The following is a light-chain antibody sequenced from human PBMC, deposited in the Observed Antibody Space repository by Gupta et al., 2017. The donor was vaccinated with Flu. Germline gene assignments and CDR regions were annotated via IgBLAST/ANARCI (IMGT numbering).Light chain of an antibody. CDR1: QDISSY. Sequence: DIQLTQSPSSLSASVGDRVTITCRVSQDISSYLNWYRQKPGKVPKLLIYSASNLQSGVPSRFSGSGSGTEFTLTISSLQPEGISTYCGEQTYKALFGPGTKVDIK. J-gene: IGKJ3*01. CDR2: SAS. CDR3: EQTYKAL. V-gene: IGKV1-37*01.